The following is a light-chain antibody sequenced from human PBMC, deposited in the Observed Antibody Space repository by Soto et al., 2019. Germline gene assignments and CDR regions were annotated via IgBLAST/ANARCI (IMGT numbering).Light chain of an antibody. CDR1: QGISNA. V-gene: IGKV1-13*02. Sequence: AIQLTQSPSSLSASVGDTVTITCRASQGISNALAWYQQIPGKPPKLLIYDASTLESGVPSRFSGSGSGTDFTLTISSLQPGDFATYYCQQFNGFPTFDQVTRLEIQ. J-gene: IGKJ5*01. CDR2: DAS. CDR3: QQFNGFPT.